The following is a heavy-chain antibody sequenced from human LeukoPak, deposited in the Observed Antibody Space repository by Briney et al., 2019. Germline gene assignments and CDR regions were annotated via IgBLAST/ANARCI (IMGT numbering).Heavy chain of an antibody. Sequence: GGSLRLSCAESGFTFTSHWMHWVRQAPGKGLVWVSHISDDGKKTNYADSAKGRFTISRDVAKNTLHLRMDSLRVEDTAVYYCAASFRVTGTTNYYWGQGTMVTVSS. V-gene: IGHV3-74*01. J-gene: IGHJ4*02. D-gene: IGHD1-20*01. CDR2: ISDDGKKT. CDR1: GFTFTSHW. CDR3: AASFRVTGTTNYY.